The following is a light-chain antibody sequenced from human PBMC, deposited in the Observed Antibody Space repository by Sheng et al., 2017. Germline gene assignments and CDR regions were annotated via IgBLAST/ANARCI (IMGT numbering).Light chain of an antibody. CDR1: QSVTNNY. CDR3: QQYDSSPRT. Sequence: EIVMTQSPATLSVSPGERATLSCRPSQSVTNNYLAWYQQKPGQAPRLLMYAASTRAPGIPDRFSGSGSGTDFSLTISRLEPEDFAVYHCQQYDSSPRTFGQGTKVEVK. CDR2: AAS. V-gene: IGKV3-20*01. J-gene: IGKJ1*01.